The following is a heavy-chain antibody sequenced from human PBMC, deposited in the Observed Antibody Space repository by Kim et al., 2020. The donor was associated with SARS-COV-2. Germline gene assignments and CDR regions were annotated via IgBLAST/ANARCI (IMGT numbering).Heavy chain of an antibody. CDR1: GFMFRSYG. V-gene: IGHV3-33*05. CDR3: AREAYYGSGSYCFDY. J-gene: IGHJ4*01. CDR2: VSYDGSNE. D-gene: IGHD3-10*01. Sequence: GGSLRLSCAASGFMFRSYGMHWVRQAPGKGLEWVALVSYDGSNEYYADSVKGRFTISRDNSKNTLYLQMNSLRAEDTAVYYCAREAYYGSGSYCFDYWG.